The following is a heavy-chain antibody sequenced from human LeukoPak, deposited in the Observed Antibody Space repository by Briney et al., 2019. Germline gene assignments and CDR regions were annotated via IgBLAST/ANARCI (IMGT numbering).Heavy chain of an antibody. V-gene: IGHV4-59*01. Sequence: SETLSLTCSVSGGSISNYYWSWIRQPPGKGLEWIGYLYYSGDTNYNPSLKSRVTISVDTSKNQFSLSLSSVTAADTAVYYCARHVLDFWSGYYTYWGQGTLVTVSS. D-gene: IGHD3-3*01. J-gene: IGHJ4*02. CDR1: GGSISNYY. CDR2: LYYSGDT. CDR3: ARHVLDFWSGYYTY.